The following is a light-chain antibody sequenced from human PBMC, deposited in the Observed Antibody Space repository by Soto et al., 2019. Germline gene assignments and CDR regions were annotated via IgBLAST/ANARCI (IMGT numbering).Light chain of an antibody. CDR1: DSDVGAYDS. V-gene: IGLV2-23*01. J-gene: IGLJ1*01. CDR2: KGT. CDR3: CSSAPESTYV. Sequence: QPALAQPASVSGSPGQSITISCTGTDSDVGAYDSVSWYRQHPHKAPQLIIYKGTQRPSGVSNRISGATSGNAASLTISGLQADDEADYFCCSSAPESTYVFGTGTKLTVL.